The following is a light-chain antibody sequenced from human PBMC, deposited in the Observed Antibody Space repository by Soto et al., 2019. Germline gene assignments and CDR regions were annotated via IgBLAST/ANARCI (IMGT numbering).Light chain of an antibody. Sequence: DIQMTQSPSTLSAFVGDTVTITCQASQDITNYLNWYQQKPGKAPKLLIYDASNLETGDPSRFSGSGSGTHFTFTISSLQPEDVATYYCQQYDNLLTFGGGTKVDIK. CDR3: QQYDNLLT. CDR1: QDITNY. CDR2: DAS. V-gene: IGKV1-33*01. J-gene: IGKJ4*01.